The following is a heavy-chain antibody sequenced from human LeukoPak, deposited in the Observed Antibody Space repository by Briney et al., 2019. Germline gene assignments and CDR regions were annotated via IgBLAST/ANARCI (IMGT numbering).Heavy chain of an antibody. V-gene: IGHV3-9*01. CDR2: ISWNSGSI. D-gene: IGHD1-26*01. CDR3: AKLRGWELPDLFDY. J-gene: IGHJ4*02. Sequence: GRSLRLSCAASGFTFDDYAMHWVRQAPGKGLEWVSGISWNSGSIGYADSVKGRFTISRDNAKNSLYLQMNSLRAEDTAVYYCAKLRGWELPDLFDYWGQGTLVTVSS. CDR1: GFTFDDYA.